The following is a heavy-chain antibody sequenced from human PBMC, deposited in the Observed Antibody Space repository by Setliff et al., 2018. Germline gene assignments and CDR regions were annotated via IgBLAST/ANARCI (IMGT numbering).Heavy chain of an antibody. Sequence: SGPTLVNPTETLTLACTVSGFPLSNTKMGVSWIRQPPGKALEWLAHIFSNDEKSYSPSLQTRLTISKDTSKSQVVLTMTNMDPADTGTYYCARIRDDPYYYDSRDYYYDAFDMWGQGTLVTVSS. D-gene: IGHD3-22*01. V-gene: IGHV2-26*01. J-gene: IGHJ3*02. CDR3: ARIRDDPYYYDSRDYYYDAFDM. CDR2: IFSNDEK. CDR1: GFPLSNTKMG.